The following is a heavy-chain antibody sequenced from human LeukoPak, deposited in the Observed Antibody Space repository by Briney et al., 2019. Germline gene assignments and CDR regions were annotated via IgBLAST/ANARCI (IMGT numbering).Heavy chain of an antibody. V-gene: IGHV5-51*01. J-gene: IGHJ3*02. CDR2: IYPGDSDT. CDR1: GYSFTSYW. CDR3: ARPIRNNYYDSSGYYSDAFDI. Sequence: LGESLKISCKGSGYSFTSYWIGWVRQMPGKGLEWMGIIYPGDSDTRYSPSFQGQVTISADKSISTAYLQWSSLKASDTAMYYCARPIRNNYYDSSGYYSDAFDIWGQGTMVTVSS. D-gene: IGHD3-22*01.